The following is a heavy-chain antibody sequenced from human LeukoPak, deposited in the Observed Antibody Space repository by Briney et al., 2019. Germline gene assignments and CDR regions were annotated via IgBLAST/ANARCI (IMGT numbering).Heavy chain of an antibody. CDR1: GGSFSGYY. Sequence: SETLSLTCAVYGGSFSGYYWSWIRQPPGKGLEWIGEINHSGSTNYNPSLKSRVTISVDTSKNQFSLKLSSVTAADTAVYYCARMYYDFWSGYSPEAFDIWGQGTMVTVSS. J-gene: IGHJ3*02. D-gene: IGHD3-3*01. V-gene: IGHV4-34*01. CDR3: ARMYYDFWSGYSPEAFDI. CDR2: INHSGST.